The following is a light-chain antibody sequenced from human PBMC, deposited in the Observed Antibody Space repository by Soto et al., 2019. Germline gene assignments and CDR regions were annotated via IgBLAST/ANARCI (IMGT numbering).Light chain of an antibody. J-gene: IGKJ1*01. CDR2: NVS. Sequence: IVMTQSPATLSVSPGGGATLSCTASQSVSTNLAWYQQKPGQAPRVLIYNVSTRATAIPARFSGSGSGTEFTLTISSLQSEDVAVYYCQHYSHWPPRTFGQGTKVDIK. CDR1: QSVSTN. CDR3: QHYSHWPPRT. V-gene: IGKV3-15*01.